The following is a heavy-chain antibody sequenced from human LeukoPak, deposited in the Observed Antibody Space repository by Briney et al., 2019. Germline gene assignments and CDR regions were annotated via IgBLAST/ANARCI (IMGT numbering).Heavy chain of an antibody. CDR3: ARDSSLWFGAT. Sequence: GSLRLSCAASGFTVSNDYMTWVRQAPGKGLEWVSIIYSGGSTYYADSVKGRFTISRDNSKNTVYLQMNSLRVEDTAVYYCARDSSLWFGATWGQGTLVIVSS. J-gene: IGHJ4*02. CDR2: IYSGGST. CDR1: GFTVSNDY. V-gene: IGHV3-53*01. D-gene: IGHD3-10*01.